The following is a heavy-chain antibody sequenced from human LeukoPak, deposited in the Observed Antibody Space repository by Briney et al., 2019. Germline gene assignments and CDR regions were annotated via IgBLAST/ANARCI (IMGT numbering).Heavy chain of an antibody. J-gene: IGHJ4*02. D-gene: IGHD1-26*01. CDR1: GFTFSNYW. Sequence: GGALRLSCADSGFTFSNYWMTWVRQAPGKGREWVATIKQDGSEMFYVDSVKGQCTISRDHPKHSLYLQMSTLRAEDTALYYCARHRKWEPFDNWAQGTLVTVSS. CDR2: IKQDGSEM. V-gene: IGHV3-7*01. CDR3: ARHRKWEPFDN.